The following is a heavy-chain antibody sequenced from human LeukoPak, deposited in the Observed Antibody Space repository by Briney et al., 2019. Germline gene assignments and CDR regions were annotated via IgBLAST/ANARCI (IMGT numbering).Heavy chain of an antibody. CDR3: ARDAGGRTQREGWFDP. Sequence: PGGSLRLSCAASGFTFSTYSMNWVHQAPGKGLEWLSSISSGGMWIYYADSLKGRFTISRDNAKNSLYLQMKSLRVEDTGVYYCARDAGGRTQREGWFDPWGQGTLVTVSS. CDR2: ISSGGMWI. CDR1: GFTFSTYS. V-gene: IGHV3-21*01. D-gene: IGHD1-26*01. J-gene: IGHJ5*02.